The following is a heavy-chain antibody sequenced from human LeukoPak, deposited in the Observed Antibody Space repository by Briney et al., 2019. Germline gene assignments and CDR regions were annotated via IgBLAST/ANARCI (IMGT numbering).Heavy chain of an antibody. D-gene: IGHD3-3*01. V-gene: IGHV4-61*05. CDR3: ARGHRITIFGVVVKGFDP. J-gene: IGHJ5*02. CDR1: GGSIRSSYYY. Sequence: SETLSLTCTVSGGSIRSSYYYWGWIRQPPGKGLEWIGYIYYSGSTNYNPSLKSRVTISVDTSKNQFSLKLSSVTAADTAVYYCARGHRITIFGVVVKGFDPWGQGTLVTVSS. CDR2: IYYSGST.